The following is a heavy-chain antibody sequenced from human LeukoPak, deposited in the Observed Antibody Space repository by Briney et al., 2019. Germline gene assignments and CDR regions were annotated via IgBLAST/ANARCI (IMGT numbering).Heavy chain of an antibody. CDR2: ISGDGGST. D-gene: IGHD5-18*01. V-gene: IGHV3-43*02. CDR1: GFTFDDYA. J-gene: IGHJ4*02. CDR3: ARTPPETAMVDY. Sequence: PGGSLRLSCAASGFTFDDYAMHWVRQAPGKGLEWVSLISGDGGSTYYADSVKGRFTISRDNSKNSLYLQMNSLRTEDTALYYCARTPPETAMVDYWGQGTLVTVSS.